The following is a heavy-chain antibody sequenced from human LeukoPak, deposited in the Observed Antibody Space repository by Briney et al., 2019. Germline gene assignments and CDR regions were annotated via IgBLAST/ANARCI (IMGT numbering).Heavy chain of an antibody. CDR3: TRANYRAFDI. CDR2: TYYRSNRSKWSS. CDR1: GDRVSADSAT. V-gene: IGHV6-1*01. J-gene: IGHJ3*02. D-gene: IGHD5-24*01. Sequence: SQTLSLTCAISGDRVSADSATWNWIRQSPSRGLEWLGRTYYRSNRSKWSSDYALSVKSRITISPDTSKNEFSLRLNSVTPEDTAVYYCTRANYRAFDIWGQGTMVTVSS.